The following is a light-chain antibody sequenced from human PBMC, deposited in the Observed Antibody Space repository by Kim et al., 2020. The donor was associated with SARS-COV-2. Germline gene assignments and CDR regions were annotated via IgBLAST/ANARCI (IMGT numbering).Light chain of an antibody. CDR3: QAWDSNTHVV. J-gene: IGLJ2*01. CDR1: KLGDKF. CDR2: QDD. V-gene: IGLV3-1*01. Sequence: SYELTQPPSVSLSPGQTVSITCSGDKLGDKFVSWYQQKPGQTPLLVISQDDRRPSGIPERLSGSNSGNTATLTISGTQAMDEADYYCQAWDSNTHVVFGG.